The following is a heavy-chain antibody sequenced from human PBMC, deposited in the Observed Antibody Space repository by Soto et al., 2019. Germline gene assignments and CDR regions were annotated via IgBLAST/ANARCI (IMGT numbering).Heavy chain of an antibody. CDR2: IYYSGST. D-gene: IGHD3-16*02. V-gene: IGHV4-39*01. CDR3: ARLNVITFGGVIVIPGGFDY. J-gene: IGHJ4*02. CDR1: GGSISSSSYY. Sequence: SDTLSLTCTVSGGSISSSSYYWGWIRQPPGKGLEWIGSIYYSGSTYYNPSPKSRVTISVDTSKNQFSLKLSSVTAADTAVYYCARLNVITFGGVIVIPGGFDYWGQGTLVTVSS.